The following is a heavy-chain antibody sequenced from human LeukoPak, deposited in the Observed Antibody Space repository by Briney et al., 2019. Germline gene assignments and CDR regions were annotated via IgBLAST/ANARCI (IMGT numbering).Heavy chain of an antibody. J-gene: IGHJ4*02. CDR3: ARDTPYYYDSSGYHDY. D-gene: IGHD3-22*01. V-gene: IGHV3-11*01. CDR1: GFTFSDYY. Sequence: GSLRLSCAASGFTFSDYYMSWIRQAPGKGLEWVSYISSSGSTIYYADSVKGRFTIYRDNAKNSLYLQMNSLRADDTAVYYCARDTPYYYDSSGYHDYWGQGTLVTVSS. CDR2: ISSSGSTI.